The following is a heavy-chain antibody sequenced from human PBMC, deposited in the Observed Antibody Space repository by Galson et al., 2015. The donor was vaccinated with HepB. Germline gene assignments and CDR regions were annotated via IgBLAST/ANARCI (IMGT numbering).Heavy chain of an antibody. D-gene: IGHD3-9*01. J-gene: IGHJ3*02. Sequence: SLRLSCAASRFIFSTSGMNWVRQAPGEGLEWISYISSNSKSIYYADFVKGRFTISRDNAQNSLFLQMNSLRAEDTAIYYCARDYYDIGEAIWGQGTMVTVSS. V-gene: IGHV3-48*01. CDR2: ISSNSKSI. CDR1: RFIFSTSG. CDR3: ARDYYDIGEAI.